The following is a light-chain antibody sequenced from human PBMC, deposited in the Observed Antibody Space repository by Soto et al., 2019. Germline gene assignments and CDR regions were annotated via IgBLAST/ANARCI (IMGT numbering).Light chain of an antibody. V-gene: IGKV3-11*01. CDR2: DAS. J-gene: IGKJ1*01. Sequence: EIVLTQSPATLSLSPGERATLSCRASQSVSSYLAWYQHKPGQAPRLLIYDASNRATGIPARFSGSGSGADYTLTISRLEPEDSAMYYCQQYGYSFWTFGQGTKVDIK. CDR1: QSVSSY. CDR3: QQYGYSFWT.